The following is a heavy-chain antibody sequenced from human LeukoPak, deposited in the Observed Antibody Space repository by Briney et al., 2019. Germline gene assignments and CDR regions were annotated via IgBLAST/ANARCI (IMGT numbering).Heavy chain of an antibody. CDR2: IHPSSGGT. CDR3: AREVGVGDNNFDY. Sequence: ASVKVSCKASGYTFTTYYMHWVRQAPGQGLEWMGIIHPSSGGTGDAQKFQGRVTMTRATSTSTVYMALTSLRSEDTAVYFCAREVGVGDNNFDYWGQGTQVAVSS. D-gene: IGHD1-26*01. J-gene: IGHJ4*02. V-gene: IGHV1-46*01. CDR1: GYTFTTYY.